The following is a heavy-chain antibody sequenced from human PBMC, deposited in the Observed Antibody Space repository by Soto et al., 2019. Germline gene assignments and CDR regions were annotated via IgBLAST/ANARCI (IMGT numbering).Heavy chain of an antibody. CDR2: IYYSGST. CDR1: GGSISSYY. D-gene: IGHD6-19*01. V-gene: IGHV4-59*01. Sequence: SETLSLTCTVSGGSISSYYWSWIRQPPGKGLAWIGYIYYSGSTNYNPSLKSRVTISVDTSKNQFSLKLSSVTAADTAVYYCARDRGSSGWYLDYWGQGTLVTVSS. CDR3: ARDRGSSGWYLDY. J-gene: IGHJ4*02.